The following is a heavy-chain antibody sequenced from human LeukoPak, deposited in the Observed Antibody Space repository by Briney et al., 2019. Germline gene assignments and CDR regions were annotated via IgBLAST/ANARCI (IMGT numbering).Heavy chain of an antibody. CDR2: ISWNGGGR. CDR1: GFTFQDYD. CDR3: ARAANLGGGYFDL. J-gene: IGHJ2*01. Sequence: GGSLRLSCAVSGFTFQDYDFHWVRQAPGKGLEWVSGISWNGGGRSYADSVKGRFTISRDNAKNSLYLQMDSLRTEDMALYYCARAANLGGGYFDLWGRGTRVSVSS. D-gene: IGHD3-16*01. V-gene: IGHV3-9*03.